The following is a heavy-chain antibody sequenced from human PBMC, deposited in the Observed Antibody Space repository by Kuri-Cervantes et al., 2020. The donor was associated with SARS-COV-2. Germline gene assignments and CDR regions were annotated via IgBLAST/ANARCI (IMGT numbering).Heavy chain of an antibody. J-gene: IGHJ4*02. CDR3: ATPAPYSGSYLGYFDY. Sequence: SETLSLTCTVSGGSISSYYWGWIRQPPGKGLEWIGGIHYSGSTYYNPSLKSRVTISVDTSKNQFSLKLSSVTAADTAVYYCATPAPYSGSYLGYFDYWGQGTLVTVSS. CDR2: IHYSGST. CDR1: GGSISSYY. D-gene: IGHD1-26*01. V-gene: IGHV4-39*07.